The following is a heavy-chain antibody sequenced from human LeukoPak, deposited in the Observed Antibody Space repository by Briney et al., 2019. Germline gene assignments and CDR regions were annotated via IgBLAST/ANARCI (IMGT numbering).Heavy chain of an antibody. J-gene: IGHJ4*02. D-gene: IGHD3-10*01. CDR1: GYTFTIYG. CDR3: ARVRSELLWFGEVNFDY. CDR2: ISAYNGNT. Sequence: ASVKVSFKASGYTFTIYGISWVRQAPGQGLEWMGWISAYNGNTNYAQKLQGRVTMTTDTSTSTAYMELRSLRSDDTAVYYCARVRSELLWFGEVNFDYWGQGTLVTVSS. V-gene: IGHV1-18*01.